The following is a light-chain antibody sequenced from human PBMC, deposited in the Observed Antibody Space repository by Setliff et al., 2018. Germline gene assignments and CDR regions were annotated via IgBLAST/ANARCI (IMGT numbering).Light chain of an antibody. Sequence: QSALAQPAAVSGSPGQSIAISCTGTSSDVGGYNYVSWYQQHPDKAPKLMLYDVTIRPSGVSDRLSGSKSGNTASLTISGLQAEDEADYYCLSYTSNTTHAVFGGGTKVTVL. J-gene: IGLJ2*01. V-gene: IGLV2-14*01. CDR3: LSYTSNTTHAV. CDR2: DVT. CDR1: SSDVGGYNY.